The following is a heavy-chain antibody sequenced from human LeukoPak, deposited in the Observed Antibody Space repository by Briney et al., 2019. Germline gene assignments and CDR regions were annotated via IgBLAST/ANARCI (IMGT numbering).Heavy chain of an antibody. Sequence: ASVKVSCKASGYTFTSYGISWVRQAPGQGLEWMGWISAYNGNTNYAQKLQGRVTMTTDTSTSTAYMELRSLRSDDTAVYYCARDCPYNYDSSGYYLDPFFYYYYGMDVWGQGTTVTVSS. CDR1: GYTFTSYG. D-gene: IGHD3-22*01. CDR3: ARDCPYNYDSSGYYLDPFFYYYYGMDV. CDR2: ISAYNGNT. V-gene: IGHV1-18*01. J-gene: IGHJ6*02.